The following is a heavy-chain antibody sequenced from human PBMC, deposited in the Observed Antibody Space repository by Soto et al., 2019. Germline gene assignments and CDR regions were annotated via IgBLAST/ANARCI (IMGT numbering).Heavy chain of an antibody. CDR3: ASDVGYGLIYF. CDR1: GYTFTSYG. CDR2: INAYNGNT. Sequence: EASVKVSCKASGYTFTSYGISWVRQAPGQGLEWMGWINAYNGNTNYAQKLQGRVTMTTDTSTSTAYMELRSLRSDDTAVYYCASDVGYGLIYFWGQGSLVPGSS. J-gene: IGHJ4*02. V-gene: IGHV1-18*01. D-gene: IGHD4-17*01.